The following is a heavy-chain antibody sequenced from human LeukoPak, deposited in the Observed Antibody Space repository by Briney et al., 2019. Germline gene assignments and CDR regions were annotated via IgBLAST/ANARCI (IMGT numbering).Heavy chain of an antibody. CDR1: GFTFSNAW. CDR3: TTLDGDYAPDY. J-gene: IGHJ4*02. D-gene: IGHD4-17*01. Sequence: GGSLRLSCAGSGFTFSNAWMSWVRQAPGKGLEWVGRMESKSDGGSTDYAAPVKGRFTISRDDSKNTLFLQINSLKTEDTAVYYCTTLDGDYAPDYWGQGTLVNVSS. CDR2: MESKSDGGST. V-gene: IGHV3-15*04.